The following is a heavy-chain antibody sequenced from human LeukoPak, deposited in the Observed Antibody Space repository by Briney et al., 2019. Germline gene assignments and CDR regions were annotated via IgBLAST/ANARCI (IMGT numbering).Heavy chain of an antibody. J-gene: IGHJ3*02. CDR3: ARVDTRGGAFDI. D-gene: IGHD2-15*01. Sequence: GGSLRLSCAPSGFTFSSYSMNWGPQAPGKGLEGVSSFSSNGLYIYYADSVKGRFTNSRDNAKNSLYLQMNSLRAEDTAVYYCARVDTRGGAFDIWGQGTMVTVSS. V-gene: IGHV3-21*01. CDR2: FSSNGLYI. CDR1: GFTFSSYS.